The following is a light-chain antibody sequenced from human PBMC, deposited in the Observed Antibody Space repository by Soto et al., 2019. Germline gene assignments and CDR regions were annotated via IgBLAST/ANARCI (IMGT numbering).Light chain of an antibody. CDR1: QSVSSN. CDR3: QQYGSSRT. Sequence: EIVMTQSPATLSVSPGERATLSCWASQSVSSNLAWYQQKPGQAPRLLIYDASSRATGIPDRFSGSGSGTDFTLTISRLEPEDFAVYYCQQYGSSRTFGQGTKVDIK. CDR2: DAS. V-gene: IGKV3-20*01. J-gene: IGKJ1*01.